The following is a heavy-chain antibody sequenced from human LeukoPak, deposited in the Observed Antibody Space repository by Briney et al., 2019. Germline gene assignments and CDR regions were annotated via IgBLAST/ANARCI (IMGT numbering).Heavy chain of an antibody. Sequence: SETLSLTCTVSGGSISISSYYWGWIRQPPGKGLEWIGSIYYSGSTYYNPSLKSRVTISVDTSKNQFSLKLSSVTAADTAVYYCARVTGYMIEDYFDYWGQGALVTVSS. V-gene: IGHV4-39*01. CDR2: IYYSGST. CDR1: GGSISISSYY. J-gene: IGHJ4*02. D-gene: IGHD3-22*01. CDR3: ARVTGYMIEDYFDY.